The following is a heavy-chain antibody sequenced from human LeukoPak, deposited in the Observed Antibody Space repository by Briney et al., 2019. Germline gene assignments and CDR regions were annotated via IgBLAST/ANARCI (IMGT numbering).Heavy chain of an antibody. Sequence: GGSLRLSCAASGFTFSSYAMSWVRQAPGKGLEWVSTISGSGGNTYYADSVKGRFTISRDNSKNTLYLQMNSLRAEDTAVYYCARRRQNYDSSGRGTFDYWGQGTLVTVSS. J-gene: IGHJ4*02. V-gene: IGHV3-23*01. D-gene: IGHD3-22*01. CDR3: ARRRQNYDSSGRGTFDY. CDR2: ISGSGGNT. CDR1: GFTFSSYA.